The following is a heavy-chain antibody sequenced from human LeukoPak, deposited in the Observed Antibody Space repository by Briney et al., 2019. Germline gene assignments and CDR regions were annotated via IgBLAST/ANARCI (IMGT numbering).Heavy chain of an antibody. Sequence: ASVKVSCKASGGTFSSYAISWVRQAPGQGLEWMGGIIPIFGTANYAQKFQGRVTITADESTSTAYMELSSLRSEDTAVYYCAREGPVEGAYYYDSSGYFDYWGQGTLVTVSS. J-gene: IGHJ4*02. CDR1: GGTFSSYA. CDR3: AREGPVEGAYYYDSSGYFDY. D-gene: IGHD3-22*01. CDR2: IIPIFGTA. V-gene: IGHV1-69*13.